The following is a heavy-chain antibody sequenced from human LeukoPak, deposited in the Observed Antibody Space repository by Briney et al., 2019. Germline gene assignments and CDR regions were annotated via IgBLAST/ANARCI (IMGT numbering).Heavy chain of an antibody. Sequence: GGSLRLSCAASGFIFSNAWMSWVRQAPGKGLEWVGRIKSKTDGGTTDYAAPVKDRFTISRDDSKNTLYLQMNSLKTEDTAVYYCTTKNYDSSGYVRDYWGQGTLVTVSS. D-gene: IGHD3-22*01. CDR2: IKSKTDGGTT. J-gene: IGHJ4*02. CDR1: GFIFSNAW. CDR3: TTKNYDSSGYVRDY. V-gene: IGHV3-15*01.